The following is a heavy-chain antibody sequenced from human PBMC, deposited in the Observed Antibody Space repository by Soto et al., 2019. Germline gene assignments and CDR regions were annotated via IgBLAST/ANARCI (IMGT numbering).Heavy chain of an antibody. J-gene: IGHJ4*02. CDR3: AKVRTRSGWRYYFDY. D-gene: IGHD6-19*01. Sequence: GGSLRLSCAASGFTVSSYGMHCVRQAPGKGLEWVAVISYDGSNKYYADSVKGRFTISRDNSKNTLYLQMNSLRAEDTAVHYCAKVRTRSGWRYYFDYWGQGTLVTVSS. V-gene: IGHV3-30*18. CDR1: GFTVSSYG. CDR2: ISYDGSNK.